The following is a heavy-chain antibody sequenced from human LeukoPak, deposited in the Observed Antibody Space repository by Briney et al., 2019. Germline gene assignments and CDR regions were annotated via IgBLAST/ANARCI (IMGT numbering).Heavy chain of an antibody. D-gene: IGHD2-8*01. CDR1: GYTLTSYD. Sequence: ASVKVSCKASGYTLTSYDINWVRQATGQGLEWMGWMNPNSGNTGYAQKFQGRVTMTRNTSISTAYMELSSLRSEDTAVYYCARGRRGYCTNGVCGYWGQGTLVTVSS. CDR2: MNPNSGNT. CDR3: ARGRRGYCTNGVCGY. J-gene: IGHJ4*02. V-gene: IGHV1-8*01.